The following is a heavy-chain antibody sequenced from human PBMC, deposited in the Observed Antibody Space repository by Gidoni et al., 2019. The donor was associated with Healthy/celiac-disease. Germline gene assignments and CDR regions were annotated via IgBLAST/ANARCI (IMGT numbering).Heavy chain of an antibody. J-gene: IGHJ5*02. CDR2: LIPIFGTA. Sequence: QVQLVQSGAEVKKPGSSVKVSCKASGGTFSSYAISWVRQAPGQGLEWMGGLIPIFGTANYAQKFQGRVTITADESTSTAYMELSSLRSEDTAVYYCARCRSSKPGGSGGDYGWFDPWGQGTLVTVSS. CDR3: ARCRSSKPGGSGGDYGWFDP. D-gene: IGHD6-13*01. CDR1: GGTFSSYA. V-gene: IGHV1-69*01.